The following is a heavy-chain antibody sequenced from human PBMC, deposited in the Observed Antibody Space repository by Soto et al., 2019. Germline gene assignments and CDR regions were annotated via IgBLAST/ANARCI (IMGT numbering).Heavy chain of an antibody. D-gene: IGHD1-20*01. CDR2: IWYDGSNK. Sequence: GGSLRLSCAASGFTFNSYAMHWVRQAPGKGLEWVAVIWYDGSNKYYADSVKGRFTVSRDNSKNTLYVQMNSLRVEDTAVYYCARYKSNYYYGMAVWGQGTTVTVSS. V-gene: IGHV3-33*01. CDR3: ARYKSNYYYGMAV. CDR1: GFTFNSYA. J-gene: IGHJ6*02.